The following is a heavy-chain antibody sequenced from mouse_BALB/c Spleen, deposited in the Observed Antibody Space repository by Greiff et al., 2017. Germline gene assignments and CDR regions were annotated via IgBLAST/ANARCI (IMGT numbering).Heavy chain of an antibody. CDR3: AREGGNYGWYFDV. CDR2: ISSGGST. J-gene: IGHJ1*01. CDR1: GFTFSSYA. Sequence: EVQLVESGGGLVKPGGSLKLSCAASGFTFSSYAMSWVRQTPEKRLEWVASISSGGSTYYPDSVKGRFTISRDNARNILYLQMSSLRSEDTAMYYCAREGGNYGWYFDVWGAGTTVTVSS. V-gene: IGHV5-6-5*01. D-gene: IGHD2-1*01.